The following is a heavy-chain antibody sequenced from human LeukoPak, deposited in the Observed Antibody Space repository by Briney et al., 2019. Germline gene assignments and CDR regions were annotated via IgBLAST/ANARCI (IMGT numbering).Heavy chain of an antibody. D-gene: IGHD2-2*01. CDR1: GFTFSSYW. V-gene: IGHV3-74*01. J-gene: IGHJ4*02. CDR2: INSDGGTT. Sequence: PGGSLRLSCAASGFTFSSYWMHWVRQAPGKGLVWVSRINSDGGTTGYADSVKGRFTISRDNAKNTLYLQMNSLRAEDTAVYYCARLYCSSSSCLENYWGQGTLVTVS. CDR3: ARLYCSSSSCLENY.